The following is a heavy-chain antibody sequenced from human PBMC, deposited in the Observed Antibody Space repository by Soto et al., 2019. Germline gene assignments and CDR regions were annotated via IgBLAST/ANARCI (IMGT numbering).Heavy chain of an antibody. Sequence: ASVKVSCKASGDTLSFYTFSWVRQAPGQGLEWMGRIIPMVGMSNYAQKFQGRVTIIADRSTNTTYMQLSSLRSEDTALYYCATSYGSGSRPFDSWGQGTPVTVSS. CDR3: ATSYGSGSRPFDS. J-gene: IGHJ4*02. CDR1: GDTLSFYT. D-gene: IGHD3-10*01. V-gene: IGHV1-69*02. CDR2: IIPMVGMS.